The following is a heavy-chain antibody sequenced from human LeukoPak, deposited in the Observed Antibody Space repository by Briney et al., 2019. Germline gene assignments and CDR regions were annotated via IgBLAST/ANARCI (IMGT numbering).Heavy chain of an antibody. CDR2: IYYSGST. Sequence: SETLSLTCTVSGGSISSYYWSWIRQPPGKGLEWIGYIYYSGSTNYNPSLKSRVTISVDTSKNQFSLKLSSVTAADTAVYYCARAIAVAGTHWFDPWGQGTLVTVPS. CDR3: ARAIAVAGTHWFDP. J-gene: IGHJ5*02. D-gene: IGHD6-19*01. CDR1: GGSISSYY. V-gene: IGHV4-59*01.